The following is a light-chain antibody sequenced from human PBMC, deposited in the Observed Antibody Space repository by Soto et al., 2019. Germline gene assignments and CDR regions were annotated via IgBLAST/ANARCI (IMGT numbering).Light chain of an antibody. CDR1: HSISGW. CDR3: QHFISYPWK. V-gene: IGKV1-5*01. CDR2: CPS. J-gene: IGKJ1*01. Sequence: DIQMTQSPSTLSASVGDRVIITCRSSHSISGWLAWYQHNPGKAPKLLIYCPSTLETAVPSRLSGSGSGTAFTLTISSLQPDEVRIYYCQHFISYPWKFCQGTKVEMK.